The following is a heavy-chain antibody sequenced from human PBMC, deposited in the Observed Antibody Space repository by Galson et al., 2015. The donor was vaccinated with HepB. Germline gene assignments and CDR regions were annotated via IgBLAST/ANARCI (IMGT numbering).Heavy chain of an antibody. J-gene: IGHJ4*02. D-gene: IGHD1-26*01. V-gene: IGHV3-30*18. CDR1: GFTFSSYG. CDR3: AKDLEMGVRTAYYFDY. CDR2: ISYDGSNK. Sequence: SLRLSCAASGFTFSSYGMHWVRQAPGKGLEWVAVISYDGSNKYYADSVKGRFTISRDNSKNTLYLQMNSLRAEDTAVYYCAKDLEMGVRTAYYFDYWGQGTLVTVSS.